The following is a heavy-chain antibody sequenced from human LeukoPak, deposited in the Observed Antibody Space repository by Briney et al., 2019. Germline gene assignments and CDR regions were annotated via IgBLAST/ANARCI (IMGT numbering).Heavy chain of an antibody. D-gene: IGHD3-16*02. Sequence: SETLSLTCTVSGGSIGTYYWSWVRQSPGTGLEWIGYIYVTGTRYNPYLQSRVTISVDRSRNQFFLKMTSVTTADTAVYYCARHIGGGIEDMDVWGRGTKVTVSS. V-gene: IGHV4-59*08. CDR1: GGSIGTYY. CDR2: IYVTGT. J-gene: IGHJ6*03. CDR3: ARHIGGGIEDMDV.